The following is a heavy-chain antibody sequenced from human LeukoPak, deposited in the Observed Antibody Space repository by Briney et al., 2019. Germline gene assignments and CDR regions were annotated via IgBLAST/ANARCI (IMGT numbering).Heavy chain of an antibody. CDR2: IIPILGIA. V-gene: IGHV1-69*04. Sequence: SVKVSCKASGGTFSSYAISWVRQAPGQGLEWMGRIIPILGIANYAQKFQGRVTITTDESTSTAYMELSSLRSEDTAVYYCARGRDGYNYVGDYWGQGTLVTVSS. D-gene: IGHD5-24*01. CDR3: ARGRDGYNYVGDY. CDR1: GGTFSSYA. J-gene: IGHJ4*02.